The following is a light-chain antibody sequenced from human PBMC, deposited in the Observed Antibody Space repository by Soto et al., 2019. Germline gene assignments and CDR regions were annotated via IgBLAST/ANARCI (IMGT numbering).Light chain of an antibody. V-gene: IGKV1-39*01. CDR1: QNIINY. Sequence: DIQMTQSTSSLSASVGDRVTITCRASQNIINYLNWYQQKPGKAPQLLIYVASRLESGVPSRFSGSGSGTDFTLTISSLQPEDFATYYCQQRYNAPITFGQGTRLEIK. CDR2: VAS. CDR3: QQRYNAPIT. J-gene: IGKJ5*01.